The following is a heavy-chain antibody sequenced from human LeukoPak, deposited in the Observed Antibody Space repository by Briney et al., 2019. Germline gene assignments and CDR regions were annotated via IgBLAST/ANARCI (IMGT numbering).Heavy chain of an antibody. CDR1: GYTFTSYY. J-gene: IGHJ4*02. V-gene: IGHV1-46*01. Sequence: GASVKVSCKSSGYTFTSYYMHWVRQPPGQGLEWMGISNPSGGSTSYAQKVQGRVTMTRDTSTSTVYMEMSSLRSKDTAVYYCARGRSIAVAADFDYWGQGTLVTVSS. CDR3: ARGRSIAVAADFDY. CDR2: SNPSGGST. D-gene: IGHD6-19*01.